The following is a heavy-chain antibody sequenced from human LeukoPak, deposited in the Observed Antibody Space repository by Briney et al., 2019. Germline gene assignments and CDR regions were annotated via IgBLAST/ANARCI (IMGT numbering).Heavy chain of an antibody. CDR1: GFTFSSYE. Sequence: GGSLRLSCAASGFTFSSYEMNWVRQAPGKGLEWVSYISSSGSTIYYADSVKGRFTISRDNAKNSLYLQMNSLRAEDTAVYYCARDRCSGGSCYYYYYMDVWGKGTTVTVSS. CDR2: ISSSGSTI. V-gene: IGHV3-48*03. CDR3: ARDRCSGGSCYYYYYMDV. D-gene: IGHD2-15*01. J-gene: IGHJ6*03.